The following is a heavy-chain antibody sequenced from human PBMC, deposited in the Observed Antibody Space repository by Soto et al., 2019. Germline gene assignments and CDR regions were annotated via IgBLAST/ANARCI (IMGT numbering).Heavy chain of an antibody. D-gene: IGHD6-19*01. V-gene: IGHV1-69*02. CDR1: GGTFSSYT. CDR3: ASQWLFTERYFDY. J-gene: IGHJ4*02. Sequence: QVQLVQSGAEVKKPGSSVKVSCKASGGTFSSYTISWVRQAPGQGLEWMGRIIPILGIANYAKKFQGRVTITADKPTSTAYMELSSLRSEDTAVYCCASQWLFTERYFDYWGQGTMVTVSS. CDR2: IIPILGIA.